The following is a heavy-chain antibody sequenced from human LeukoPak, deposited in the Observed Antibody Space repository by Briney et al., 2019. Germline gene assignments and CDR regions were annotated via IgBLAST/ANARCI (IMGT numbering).Heavy chain of an antibody. CDR1: GGSISSSSYY. CDR3: ARAAARRFDY. Sequence: SETLSLTCTVSGGSISSSSYYWGWIRQPPGKGLEWIGSIYYSGSTYYNPSLKSRVTMSVDTSKNQFSLKLSSVTAADTAVYYCARAAARRFDYWGQGTLVTVSS. D-gene: IGHD6-6*01. V-gene: IGHV4-39*07. J-gene: IGHJ4*02. CDR2: IYYSGST.